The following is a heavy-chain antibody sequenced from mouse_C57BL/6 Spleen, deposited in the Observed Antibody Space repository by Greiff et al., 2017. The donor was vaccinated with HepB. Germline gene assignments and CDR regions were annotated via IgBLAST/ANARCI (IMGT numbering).Heavy chain of an antibody. CDR1: GYTFPSYW. CDR2: IDPSDSET. CDR3: ARPCPSYSGSSSWFAF. J-gene: IGHJ3*01. D-gene: IGHD1-1*01. V-gene: IGHV1-52*01. Sequence: VKLQQPGAELVRPGSSVKLSCKASGYTFPSYWMHWVKQRPRQGLEWIGNIDPSDSETHYNQKFKDKATLTVDKSSSTAYMQLSSLTSEDSAVYFCARPCPSYSGSSSWFAFWRQETLVSVSA.